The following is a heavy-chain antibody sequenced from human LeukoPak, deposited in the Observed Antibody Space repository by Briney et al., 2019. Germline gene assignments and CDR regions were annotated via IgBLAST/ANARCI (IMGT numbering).Heavy chain of an antibody. Sequence: PSETLSLTCAVSGYSISSGYYWGWIRQPPGKGLEWIGSIYHSGSTYCNPSLKSRVTISVDTSKNQFSLKLSSVTAADTAVYYCASPHPHFDYWGQGTLVTVSS. V-gene: IGHV4-38-2*01. CDR2: IYHSGST. CDR3: ASPHPHFDY. CDR1: GYSISSGYY. J-gene: IGHJ4*02.